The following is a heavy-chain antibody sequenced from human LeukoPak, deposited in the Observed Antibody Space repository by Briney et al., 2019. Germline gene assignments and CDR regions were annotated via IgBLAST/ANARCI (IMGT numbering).Heavy chain of an antibody. J-gene: IGHJ4*02. CDR2: INHSGST. V-gene: IGHV4-34*01. CDR1: GGSFSGYY. CDR3: ARPFQDYDKGTFFYFFDF. D-gene: IGHD3-22*01. Sequence: KASETLSLTCAVYGGSFSGYYWSWIRQPPGKGLEWIGEINHSGSTNYNPSLKSRVTMSVDTSKNSVSLMLRSVTAADTAVYFCARPFQDYDKGTFFYFFDFWGQGILVTVSS.